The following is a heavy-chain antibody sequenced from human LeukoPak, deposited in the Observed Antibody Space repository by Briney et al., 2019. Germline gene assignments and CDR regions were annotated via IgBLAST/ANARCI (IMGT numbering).Heavy chain of an antibody. V-gene: IGHV3-74*01. Sequence: GGSLRLSCAASGFTFTNHWMHWVRQAPGKGLVWVSRIRPDGRETNHADSVKGRFTISRDNSKNTLYLQMSSLRAEDTAVYYCARDHFSDSYGYYRYYFDNWGQGSLVTVSS. J-gene: IGHJ4*02. CDR3: ARDHFSDSYGYYRYYFDN. D-gene: IGHD3-22*01. CDR2: IRPDGRET. CDR1: GFTFTNHW.